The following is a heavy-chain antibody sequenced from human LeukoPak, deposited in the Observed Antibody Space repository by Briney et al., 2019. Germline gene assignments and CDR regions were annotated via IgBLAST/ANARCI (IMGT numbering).Heavy chain of an antibody. CDR3: ARVAPTSYYGSSGFDY. CDR2: TYHSGST. V-gene: IGHV4-4*02. D-gene: IGHD3-22*01. Sequence: SETLSLTCAVSGGSISSSNWWSWVRQPPGKGLEWIGETYHSGSTNYNPSPKSRVTISVDKSKNQFSLKLSSVTAADTAVYYCARVAPTSYYGSSGFDYWGQGTLVTVSS. J-gene: IGHJ4*02. CDR1: GGSISSSNW.